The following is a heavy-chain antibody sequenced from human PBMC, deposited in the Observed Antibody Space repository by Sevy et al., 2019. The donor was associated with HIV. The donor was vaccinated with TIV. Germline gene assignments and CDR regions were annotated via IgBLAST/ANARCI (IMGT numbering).Heavy chain of an antibody. J-gene: IGHJ4*02. CDR1: GFTFSDYY. V-gene: IGHV3-11*01. D-gene: IGHD2-2*01. CDR2: ISSSGSTI. Sequence: GGSLRLSCAASGFTFSDYYMSWIRQAPGKGLEWVSYISSSGSTIYYADSVKGRFTISRDNAKNSLYLQMNSLRAEDTAVYYCARDPRRAYHRGNYFDYWGQGTLVTVSP. CDR3: ARDPRRAYHRGNYFDY.